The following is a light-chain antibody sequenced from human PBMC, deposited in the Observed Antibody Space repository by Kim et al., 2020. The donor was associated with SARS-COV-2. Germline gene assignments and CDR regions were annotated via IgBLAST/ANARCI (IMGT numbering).Light chain of an antibody. CDR2: LNSDGSH. CDR3: QTWGTGIRV. V-gene: IGLV4-69*01. J-gene: IGLJ3*02. CDR1: RGHSSYA. Sequence: ASVKLTCTLSRGHSSYAIAWHQQQQEKGPRYLMKLNSDGSHSKGDGIPDRFSGSSSGAERYLTISSLQSEDEADYYCQTWGTGIRVFGGVTQLTVL.